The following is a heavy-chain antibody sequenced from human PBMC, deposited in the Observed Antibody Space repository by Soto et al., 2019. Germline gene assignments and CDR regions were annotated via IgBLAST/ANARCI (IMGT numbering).Heavy chain of an antibody. CDR1: GFTFSSYT. D-gene: IGHD6-19*01. J-gene: IGHJ4*02. CDR3: AREDNSGWYYFVY. V-gene: IGHV3-21*01. CDR2: ISVTSTYI. Sequence: GWSLRLSCAASGFTFSSYTMNWVRQAPGKGLEWVSSISVTSTYIYYADSLKGRFTISRDNAKNSLYLQMNRLRAEDTAVYYCAREDNSGWYYFVYLGRG.